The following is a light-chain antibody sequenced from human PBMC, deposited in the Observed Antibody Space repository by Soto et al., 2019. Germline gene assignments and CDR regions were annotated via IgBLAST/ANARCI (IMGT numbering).Light chain of an antibody. V-gene: IGLV2-14*01. CDR1: NSDLGNYKY. CDR3: SSYTTTITV. Sequence: QSVLTQPASVSGSPGQSVTIPCTGTNSDLGNYKYVSWYQQYPGKPPQLLIYEVTNRPLGVSNRFSGSKSGNTASLTISGPQAEDEADYYCSSYTTTITVFGGGTKLTVL. J-gene: IGLJ3*02. CDR2: EVT.